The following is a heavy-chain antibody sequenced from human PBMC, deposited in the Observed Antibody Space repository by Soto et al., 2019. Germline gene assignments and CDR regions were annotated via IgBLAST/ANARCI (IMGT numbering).Heavy chain of an antibody. J-gene: IGHJ4*02. V-gene: IGHV1-18*01. D-gene: IGHD6-13*01. CDR2: ISTYNGNT. CDR1: GYTFTSYG. Sequence: ASVKVSCKASGYTFTSYGISWVRQAPGQGLEWMGWISTYNGNTKYAQKLQGRVTMTTDTSTSTAYMELRSLRSDDTAVFYCARDAAAGLKDYWGQGTLVTVSS. CDR3: ARDAAAGLKDY.